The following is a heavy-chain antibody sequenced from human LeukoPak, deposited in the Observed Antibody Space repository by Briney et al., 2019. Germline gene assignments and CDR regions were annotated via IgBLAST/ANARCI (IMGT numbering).Heavy chain of an antibody. D-gene: IGHD3-10*01. J-gene: IGHJ4*02. Sequence: GGSLRLSCAASGFTVSSNYMSWVRQAPGKGLEWVSVIYSGGSTYYADSVKGRFTISRDNSKNTLYLQMNSLRAEDTAVYYCAKHYYGSGSGGDYWGQGTLVTVSS. V-gene: IGHV3-53*01. CDR2: IYSGGST. CDR3: AKHYYGSGSGGDY. CDR1: GFTVSSNY.